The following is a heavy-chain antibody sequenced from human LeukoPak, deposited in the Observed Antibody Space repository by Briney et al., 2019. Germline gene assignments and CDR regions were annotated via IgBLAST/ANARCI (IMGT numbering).Heavy chain of an antibody. V-gene: IGHV4-34*01. CDR2: INHSGST. Sequence: SETLSLTCAVYGGSFSGYYWSWIRLPPGKGLEWIGEINHSGSTNYNPSLKSRVTISVDTSKNQFSLKLSSVTAADTAVYYCARANLGLDAFDIWGQGTMVTVSS. J-gene: IGHJ3*02. CDR1: GGSFSGYY. CDR3: ARANLGLDAFDI. D-gene: IGHD7-27*01.